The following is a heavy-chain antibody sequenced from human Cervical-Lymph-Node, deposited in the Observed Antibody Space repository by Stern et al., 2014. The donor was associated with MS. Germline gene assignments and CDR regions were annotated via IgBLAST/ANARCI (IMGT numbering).Heavy chain of an antibody. J-gene: IGHJ4*02. CDR2: IWYDGSNK. Sequence: MQLVESGGGVVQPGRSLRLSCAASGFTFSSYGMHWVRQAPGKGLEWVAVIWYDGSNKYYADSVKGRFTISRDNSKNTLYLQMNSLRAEDTAVYYCARERYYDSSGYYDYWGQGTLVTVSS. CDR1: GFTFSSYG. V-gene: IGHV3-33*01. D-gene: IGHD3-22*01. CDR3: ARERYYDSSGYYDY.